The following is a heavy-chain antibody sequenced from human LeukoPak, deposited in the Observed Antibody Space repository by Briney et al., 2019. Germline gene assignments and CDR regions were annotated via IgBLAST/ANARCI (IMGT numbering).Heavy chain of an antibody. Sequence: SETLSLTCTVSGGSISSNWGWIRQPPGKGLEWIGNIYYSGSTYYNPSLKSRVTISVDTSKNQFSLKLSSVTAADTAVYYCARQSSGSFDIWGQGTMVTVSS. V-gene: IGHV4-39*07. CDR2: IYYSGST. CDR1: GGSISSN. CDR3: ARQSSGSFDI. D-gene: IGHD3-10*01. J-gene: IGHJ3*02.